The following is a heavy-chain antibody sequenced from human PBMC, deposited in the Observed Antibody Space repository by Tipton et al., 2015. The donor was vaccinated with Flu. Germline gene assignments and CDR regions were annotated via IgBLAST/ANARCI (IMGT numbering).Heavy chain of an antibody. CDR3: ARGPYCGRDCYRYWYFDL. CDR2: IGTTVTNI. V-gene: IGHV3-11*01. CDR1: GFTFSDYY. J-gene: IGHJ2*01. D-gene: IGHD2-21*01. Sequence: QLVQSGGGLVKPGGSLRLSCAASGFTFSDYYMSWIRQAPGKGLEWISYIGTTVTNIYYAASVKGRFTISRDNANNLMYLQMSSLRAEDTAVYYCARGPYCGRDCYRYWYFDLWGRSTLVTVSS.